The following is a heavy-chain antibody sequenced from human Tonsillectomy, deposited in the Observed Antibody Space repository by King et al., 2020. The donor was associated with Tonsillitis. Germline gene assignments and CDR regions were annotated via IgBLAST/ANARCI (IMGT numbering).Heavy chain of an antibody. J-gene: IGHJ2*01. CDR1: GGSFSDYY. D-gene: IGHD6-13*01. CDR2: INHSGST. V-gene: IGHV4-34*01. Sequence: VQLQQWGAGLLKPSETLSLTCAVYGGSFSDYYWSWIRQPPGQGLEWIGDINHSGSTNYNPHLKSRVTISVDTTKNQFSLKLSCVTAADTAVYYCARRRVLVRQVAYWYFDLWGRGTPVTVSS. CDR3: ARRRVLVRQVAYWYFDL.